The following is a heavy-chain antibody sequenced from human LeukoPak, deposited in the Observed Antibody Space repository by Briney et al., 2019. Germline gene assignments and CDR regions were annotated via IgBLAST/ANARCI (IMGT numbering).Heavy chain of an antibody. CDR2: ISSSGSSI. CDR1: GFTFNSYS. Sequence: GGSLRLSCAASGFTFNSYSMNWVRQAPGKGLEWVSYISSSGSSIYYADSVKGRFTISRDNAENSLNLQMNSLRAEDTAVYYCARGDNWNSYYYYYMDVWGKGTAVTVFS. V-gene: IGHV3-48*04. CDR3: ARGDNWNSYYYYYMDV. D-gene: IGHD1-7*01. J-gene: IGHJ6*03.